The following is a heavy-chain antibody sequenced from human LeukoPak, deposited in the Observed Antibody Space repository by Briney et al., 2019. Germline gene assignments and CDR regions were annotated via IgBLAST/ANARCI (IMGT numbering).Heavy chain of an antibody. D-gene: IGHD1/OR15-1a*01. CDR3: AKINNNDDY. Sequence: GRSLRLSCAASGFTFTTFGIHWVWQAPGKGLEWVAAISPDGNLEYYTDSVKGRFTISRDNSKNMIYLQMSSLRGEDSALYYCAKINNNDDYWGQGTLVTVSS. J-gene: IGHJ4*02. CDR2: ISPDGNLE. CDR1: GFTFTTFG. V-gene: IGHV3-30*18.